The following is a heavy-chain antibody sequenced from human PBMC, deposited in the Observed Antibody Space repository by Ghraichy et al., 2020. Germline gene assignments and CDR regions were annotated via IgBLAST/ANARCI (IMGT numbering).Heavy chain of an antibody. CDR1: GFTFDDYA. CDR3: AKELELGYCSGGSCAAAFDY. Sequence: GGSLRLSCAASGFTFDDYAMHWVRQAPGKGLEWVSGISWNSGSIGYADSVKGRFTISRDNAKNSLYLQMNSLRAEDTALYYCAKELELGYCSGGSCAAAFDYWGQGTLVTVSS. CDR2: ISWNSGSI. D-gene: IGHD2-15*01. J-gene: IGHJ4*02. V-gene: IGHV3-9*01.